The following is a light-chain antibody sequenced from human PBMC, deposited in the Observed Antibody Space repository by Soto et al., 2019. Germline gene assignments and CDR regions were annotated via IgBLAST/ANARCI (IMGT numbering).Light chain of an antibody. CDR1: RTVDSTY. Sequence: EIVLTQSPGTLSLSPGEGATISCRASRTVDSTYLAWYQQKAGQAPRLLIYAVSTRATGIPDRFSGSGSGTDFTLTISRLEPEDFAVYHCQQYVGSSRTFGQGTKVDIK. CDR3: QQYVGSSRT. V-gene: IGKV3-20*01. CDR2: AVS. J-gene: IGKJ1*01.